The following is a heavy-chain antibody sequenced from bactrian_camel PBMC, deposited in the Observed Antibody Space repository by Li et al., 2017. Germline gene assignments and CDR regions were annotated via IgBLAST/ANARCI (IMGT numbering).Heavy chain of an antibody. CDR2: INSGGART. V-gene: IGHV3S42*01. CDR3: TTSQGARGSSSFGTVQYVYTN. Sequence: DVQLVESGGGLVQPGGSLRLSCAASGFTFSDYAMNWVRQAPGKGLQWVSGINSGGARTVYADSVKGRFTVSRNNAKNTLSLQMNSLKTEDTAVYYCTTSQGARGSSSFGTVQYVYTNWGQGTQVTVS. J-gene: IGHJ4*01. CDR1: GFTFSDYA. D-gene: IGHD7*01.